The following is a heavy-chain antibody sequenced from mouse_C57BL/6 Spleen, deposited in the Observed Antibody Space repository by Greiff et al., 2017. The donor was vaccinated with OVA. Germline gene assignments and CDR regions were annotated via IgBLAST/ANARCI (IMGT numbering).Heavy chain of an antibody. CDR2: INPNYGTT. CDR1: GYSFTDYN. Sequence: QESGPELVKPGASVKISCKASGYSFTDYNMNWVKQSNGKSLEWIGVINPNYGTTSYNQKFKGKATLTVDQSSSTAYMQLNSLTSEDSAVYYCARTIYYGNFSYWYFDVWGTGTTVTVSS. D-gene: IGHD2-1*01. V-gene: IGHV1-39*01. J-gene: IGHJ1*03. CDR3: ARTIYYGNFSYWYFDV.